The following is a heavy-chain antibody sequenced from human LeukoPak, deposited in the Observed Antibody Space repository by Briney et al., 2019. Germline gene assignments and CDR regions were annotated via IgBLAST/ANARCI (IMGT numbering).Heavy chain of an antibody. D-gene: IGHD3-22*01. V-gene: IGHV4-39*07. CDR3: ARAIYDSSGYYYEGY. CDR1: GGSISSSSYY. Sequence: SETLSLTCTVSGGSISSSSYYWGWIRQPPGKGLEWIGSIYYSGSTYYNPSLESRVSISVDTSKSQFSLKLSSVTAADTAVYYCARAIYDSSGYYYEGYWGQGTLVTVSS. J-gene: IGHJ4*02. CDR2: IYYSGST.